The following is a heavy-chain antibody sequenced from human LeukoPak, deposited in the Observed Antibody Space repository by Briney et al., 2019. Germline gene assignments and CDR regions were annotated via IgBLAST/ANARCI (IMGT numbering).Heavy chain of an antibody. CDR2: VYGNGGA. D-gene: IGHD4-4*01. CDR3: AKGPQETASTAAFDS. J-gene: IGHJ4*02. Sequence: PSETLSLTCTVSGGSFSNHYWSWIRQPAGRGLEYIVRVYGNGGADYNPSLRSRVTMSVDTSKNQFSLKVNSMTAADTAVYYCAKGPQETASTAAFDSWGQGILVTVSS. CDR1: GGSFSNHY. V-gene: IGHV4-4*07.